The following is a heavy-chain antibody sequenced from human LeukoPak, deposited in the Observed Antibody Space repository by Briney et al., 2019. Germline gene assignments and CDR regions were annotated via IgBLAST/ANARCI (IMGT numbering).Heavy chain of an antibody. J-gene: IGHJ4*02. CDR2: IYYSGTT. CDR3: ARQYYDILTGYQSLDY. CDR1: GGSISGSSYY. Sequence: SETLSLTCTVSGGSISGSSYYWAWIRQPPGKGLEWIGTIYYSGTTYYNLSLKSRVTISVDTSKNQFSLKLSSVTAADTAVYYCARQYYDILTGYQSLDYWGQGTLVTVSS. D-gene: IGHD3-9*01. V-gene: IGHV4-39*01.